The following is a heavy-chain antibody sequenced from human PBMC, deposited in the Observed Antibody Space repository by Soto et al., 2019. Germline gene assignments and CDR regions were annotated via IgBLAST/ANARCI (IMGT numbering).Heavy chain of an antibody. Sequence: LRLSCAASGFTSSSYAMHWVRQAPGKGLEWVAVISYDGSNKYYADSVKGRFTISRDNSKNTLYLQMNSLRAEDTAVYYCARATGDSTFYFDYWGQGTLVTVSS. V-gene: IGHV3-30-3*01. CDR3: ARATGDSTFYFDY. D-gene: IGHD4-17*01. CDR2: ISYDGSNK. J-gene: IGHJ4*02. CDR1: GFTSSSYA.